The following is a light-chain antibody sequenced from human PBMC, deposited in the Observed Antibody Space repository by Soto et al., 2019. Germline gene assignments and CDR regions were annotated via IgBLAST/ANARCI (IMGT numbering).Light chain of an antibody. CDR3: QQYGRSPPIT. Sequence: EIVLTQSPGTLSLSPGERATLSCRASQSVSGSSLAWYRQRPGQAPSLLIYGASRRATGIPDRFSGSGSGTDFTLIISRLEPEDVAVYYCQQYGRSPPITFGQGTRLDIK. V-gene: IGKV3-20*01. CDR2: GAS. J-gene: IGKJ5*01. CDR1: QSVSGSS.